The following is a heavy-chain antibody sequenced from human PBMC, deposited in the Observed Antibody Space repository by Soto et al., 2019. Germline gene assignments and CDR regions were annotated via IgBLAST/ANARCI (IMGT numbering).Heavy chain of an antibody. CDR3: ARGGIAARHPSHWCFDY. CDR1: GFTFSSYA. V-gene: IGHV3-30-3*01. Sequence: GGSLRLSCAASGFTFSSYAMHWVRQAPGKGLEWVAVISYDGSNKYYADSVKGRFTISRDNSKNTLYLQMNSLRAEDTAVYYCARGGIAARHPSHWCFDYWGQGTLVTVSS. D-gene: IGHD6-6*01. CDR2: ISYDGSNK. J-gene: IGHJ4*02.